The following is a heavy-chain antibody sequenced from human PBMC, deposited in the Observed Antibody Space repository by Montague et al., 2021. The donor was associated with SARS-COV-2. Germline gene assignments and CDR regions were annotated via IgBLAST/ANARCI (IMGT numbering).Heavy chain of an antibody. Sequence: SETLSLTCALYGGSFSFSYLPWIRQSPGTGLGWIGGVNLAGSTTSNPSPSSRLTVSIDTSRKQYSLNLRSVSAADTAVYYCAMGFHCNGVNCYDGVLGSWGPGTLVTVSS. V-gene: IGHV4-34*01. CDR1: GGSFSFSY. D-gene: IGHD2-15*01. CDR2: VNLAGST. J-gene: IGHJ5*02. CDR3: AMGFHCNGVNCYDGVLGS.